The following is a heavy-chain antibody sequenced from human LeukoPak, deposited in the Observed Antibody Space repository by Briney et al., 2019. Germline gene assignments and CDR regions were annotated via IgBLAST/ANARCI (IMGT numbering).Heavy chain of an antibody. J-gene: IGHJ4*02. CDR1: GFTFSSYW. D-gene: IGHD5-12*01. V-gene: IGHV3-7*03. CDR3: ATSGYSGYGIDY. CDR2: IKQDGSDT. Sequence: PGGSLRLSCAVSGFTFSSYWMTWVRQAPGKGLEWVANIKQDGSDTYSVDPVKGRFTISRDNAKNSLYLEMSSLRVEDTAVYYCATSGYSGYGIDYWGQGTLVAVSS.